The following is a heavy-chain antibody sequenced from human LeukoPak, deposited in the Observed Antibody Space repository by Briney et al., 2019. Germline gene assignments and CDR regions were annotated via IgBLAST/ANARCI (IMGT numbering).Heavy chain of an antibody. CDR2: INHSGST. V-gene: IGHV4-34*01. Sequence: SETLSLTCAVYGGSFSGYYWSWVRQPPGKGLEWIGEINHSGSTNYNPSLKSRVTISVDTSKNKFSLKLSSVTAADTAVYYCARGRRYYDSSGYYGGSALIDYWGQGTLVTVSS. CDR1: GGSFSGYY. D-gene: IGHD3-22*01. J-gene: IGHJ4*02. CDR3: ARGRRYYDSSGYYGGSALIDY.